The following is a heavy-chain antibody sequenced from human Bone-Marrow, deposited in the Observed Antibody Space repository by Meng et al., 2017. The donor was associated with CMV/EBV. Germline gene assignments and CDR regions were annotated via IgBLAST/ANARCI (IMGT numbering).Heavy chain of an antibody. CDR3: ASDPLSSIAPRGEY. CDR1: GFTFSSYS. V-gene: IGHV3-21*04. J-gene: IGHJ4*02. CDR2: ISSSSSYI. Sequence: GSLKISCAASGFTFSSYSMNWVRQAPGKGLEWVSSISSSSSYIYYADSVKGRFTISRDNAKNSLYLQMNSLRAEDTAVYYCASDPLSSIAPRGEYWGQGTLVTVSS. D-gene: IGHD6-6*01.